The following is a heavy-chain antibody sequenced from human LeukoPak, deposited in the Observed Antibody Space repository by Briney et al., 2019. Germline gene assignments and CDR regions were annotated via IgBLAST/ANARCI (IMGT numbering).Heavy chain of an antibody. CDR3: ARDRDEDGYNSASDWYFDL. CDR2: IYYGGST. Sequence: SETLSLTCAVSGGSIGSGLPSWNWIRQPPGKGLEWIGYIYYGGSTYYNPSLESRVTISIDRSKNQFSLKLRPVTAADTAVYYCARDRDEDGYNSASDWYFDLWGRGTLVTVSS. D-gene: IGHD5-24*01. V-gene: IGHV4-30-2*01. CDR1: GGSIGSGLPS. J-gene: IGHJ2*01.